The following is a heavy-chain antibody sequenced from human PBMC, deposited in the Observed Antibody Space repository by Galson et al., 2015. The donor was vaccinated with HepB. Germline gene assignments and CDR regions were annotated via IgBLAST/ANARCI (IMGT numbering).Heavy chain of an antibody. J-gene: IGHJ3*02. CDR2: TYYRSNWYK. D-gene: IGHD6-13*01. Sequence: GDSVSSNSAVWSWIRQSPSRGLEWLGRTYYRSNWYKDDAVSVKGRITINPDTSKNQLSLHLNSVTPDDTAVYYCARGIAAAGHALDIWGQGTMVTVSS. CDR1: GDSVSSNSAV. CDR3: ARGIAAAGHALDI. V-gene: IGHV6-1*01.